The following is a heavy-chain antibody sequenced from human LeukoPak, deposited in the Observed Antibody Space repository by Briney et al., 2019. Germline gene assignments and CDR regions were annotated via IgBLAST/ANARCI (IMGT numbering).Heavy chain of an antibody. D-gene: IGHD6-19*01. V-gene: IGHV1-69*05. Sequence: ASGKVCCKAAGGTFSSYVISWVRQAPGQGLEWMGGIIPIFGTANYAQKFQDRVTITTDGSTSTGYMELSSLRSEDTAVYYCARQSIAVAGEGDYWGQGTLVTVSS. CDR2: IIPIFGTA. CDR1: GGTFSSYV. CDR3: ARQSIAVAGEGDY. J-gene: IGHJ4*02.